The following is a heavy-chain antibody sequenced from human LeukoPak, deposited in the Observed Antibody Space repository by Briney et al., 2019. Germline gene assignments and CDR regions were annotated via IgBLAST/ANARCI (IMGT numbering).Heavy chain of an antibody. J-gene: IGHJ4*02. CDR2: INHSGST. Sequence: KPSETLSLTCAVYGGSFSGYYWSWIRQPPGKGLEWIGEINHSGSTNYNPSLKSRVTISVDTSKNQFSLKLSSVTAADMAVYYCARGPGDRLWELKYYFDYWGQGTLVTVSS. V-gene: IGHV4-34*01. CDR1: GGSFSGYY. CDR3: ARGPGDRLWELKYYFDY. D-gene: IGHD3-10*01.